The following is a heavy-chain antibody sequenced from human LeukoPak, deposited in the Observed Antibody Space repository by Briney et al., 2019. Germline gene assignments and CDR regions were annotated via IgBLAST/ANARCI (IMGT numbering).Heavy chain of an antibody. CDR3: ARSNWDSNVGIDH. V-gene: IGHV4-39*01. J-gene: IGHJ4*02. CDR2: MYYSGIT. Sequence: KSSETLSLTCTVSGGSISSSSYYWGWIRQPPGKGLEWIGTMYYSGITYYNPSLKSRVTTSVDTSKNQFTLKVSSVTAADTAVYYCARSNWDSNVGIDHWGQGILVIVSS. D-gene: IGHD1-7*01. CDR1: GGSISSSSYY.